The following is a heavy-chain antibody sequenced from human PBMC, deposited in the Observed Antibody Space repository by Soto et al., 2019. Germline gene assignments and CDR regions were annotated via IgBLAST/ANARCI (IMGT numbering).Heavy chain of an antibody. CDR2: IYWDDDK. D-gene: IGHD3-22*01. J-gene: IGHJ4*02. CDR1: GFSLSTSGVG. Sequence: QITLKESGPTLVKPTQTLTLICTFFGFSLSTSGVGVGWIRQPPRKALEWLTLIYWDDDKRYSPSLKSRVTITKDTSKNQVVLTMTDMDPVDSATYYCAHYSSDSYYFDFWGQGTLVTVSS. V-gene: IGHV2-5*02. CDR3: AHYSSDSYYFDF.